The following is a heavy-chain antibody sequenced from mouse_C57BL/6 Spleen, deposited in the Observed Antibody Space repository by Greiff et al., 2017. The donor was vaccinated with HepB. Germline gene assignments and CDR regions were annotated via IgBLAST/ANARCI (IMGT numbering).Heavy chain of an antibody. CDR2: IDPSDSYT. CDR1: GYTFTSYW. CDR3: ARGGAY. V-gene: IGHV1-69*01. Sequence: VQLQQSGAELVMPGASVKLSYKASGYTFTSYWMHWVKQRPGQGLEWIGEIDPSDSYTNYNQKFKGKSTLTVDKSSSTAYMQLSSLTSEDSAVYYCARGGAYWGQGTLVTVSA. J-gene: IGHJ3*01.